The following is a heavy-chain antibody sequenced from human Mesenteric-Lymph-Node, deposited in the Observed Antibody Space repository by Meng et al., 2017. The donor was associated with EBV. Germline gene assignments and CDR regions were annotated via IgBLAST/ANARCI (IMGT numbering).Heavy chain of an antibody. D-gene: IGHD3-10*01. J-gene: IGHJ5*02. CDR2: IYFTGST. CDR3: SGLERIITVQGINGPFDP. Sequence: GPGLWKPSGAPPPTLTGLGGSLSRSSFHWGLVPQPPGKGLEVICFIYFTGSTYFNPSLQSRLPISLDTSKNPFSPPLSSVNAAEKAVYYCSGLERIITVQGINGPFDPWGQGTLVTVSS. CDR1: GGSLSRSSFH. V-gene: IGHV4-39*01.